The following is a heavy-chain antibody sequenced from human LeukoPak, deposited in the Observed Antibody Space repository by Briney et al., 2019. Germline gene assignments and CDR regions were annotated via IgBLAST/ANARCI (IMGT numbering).Heavy chain of an antibody. V-gene: IGHV3-23*01. CDR3: AEGNAGTDY. CDR1: GFTFSSYA. D-gene: IGHD1-1*01. J-gene: IGHJ4*02. Sequence: GGSLRLSCAASGFTFSSYAMSWVRQAPGKGLEWVSAISTSGSNTYYADSVKGRFTISRDNSKNMLYLQMNSLRAEDTAIYYCAEGNAGTDYWGQGTLVTVSS. CDR2: ISTSGSNT.